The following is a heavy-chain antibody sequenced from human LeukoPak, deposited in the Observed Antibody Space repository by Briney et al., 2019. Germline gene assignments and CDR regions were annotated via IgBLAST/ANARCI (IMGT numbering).Heavy chain of an antibody. J-gene: IGHJ3*02. CDR3: ARDRLKNWNDAHDAFDI. CDR1: GYTFTTFG. CDR2: IIPIFGTA. V-gene: IGHV1-69*13. D-gene: IGHD1-1*01. Sequence: SVKVSCKASGYTFTTFGISWVRQAPGQGLEWMGGIIPIFGTANYAQKFQGRVTITADESTSTAYMELSSLRSEDTAVYYCARDRLKNWNDAHDAFDIWSQGTMVTVSS.